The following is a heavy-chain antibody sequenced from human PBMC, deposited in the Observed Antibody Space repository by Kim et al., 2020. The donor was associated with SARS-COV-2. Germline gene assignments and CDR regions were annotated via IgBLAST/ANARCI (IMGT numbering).Heavy chain of an antibody. CDR3: AKLVLHQNLTVGP. V-gene: IGHV3-30*18. Sequence: GGSLRLSCAASGFTFSSYGMHWVRQAPGKGLEWVAVISYDGSNKYYADSVKGRFTISRDNSKNTLYLQMNSLRAEDTAVYYCAKLVLHQNLTVGPWGQGTLVTVSS. CDR2: ISYDGSNK. CDR1: GFTFSSYG. D-gene: IGHD4-17*01. J-gene: IGHJ5*02.